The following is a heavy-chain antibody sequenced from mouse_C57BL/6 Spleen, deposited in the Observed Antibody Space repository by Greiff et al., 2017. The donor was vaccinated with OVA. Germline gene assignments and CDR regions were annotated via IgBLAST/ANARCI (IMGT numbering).Heavy chain of an antibody. D-gene: IGHD4-1*01. CDR3: ARVTGTWFAY. CDR2: IHPNSGST. J-gene: IGHJ3*01. CDR1: GYTFTSYW. Sequence: QVQLQQSGAELVKPGASVKLSCKASGYTFTSYWMHWVKQRPGQGLEWIGMIHPNSGSTNYNEKFKSKATLTVDKSSSTAYMQLSSLTSEDSAVYYCARVTGTWFAYWGQGTLVTVSA. V-gene: IGHV1-64*01.